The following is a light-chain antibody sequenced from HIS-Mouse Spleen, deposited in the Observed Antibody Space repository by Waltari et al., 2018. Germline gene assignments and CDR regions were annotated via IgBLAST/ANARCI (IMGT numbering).Light chain of an antibody. CDR3: YSTDSSGNHRV. CDR2: EDS. J-gene: IGLJ2*01. Sequence: SYELTQPPSVSVSPGQTARITCSGEKKYAYWYQQKSGQAPVLVIYEDSKRPSGIPERFSGSSSGKMATLTISGAQVEDEADYYCYSTDSSGNHRVFGGGTKLTVL. V-gene: IGLV3-10*01. CDR1: KKY.